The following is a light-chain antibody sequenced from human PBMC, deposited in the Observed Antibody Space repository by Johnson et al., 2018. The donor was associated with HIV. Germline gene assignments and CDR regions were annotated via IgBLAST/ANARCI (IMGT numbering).Light chain of an antibody. CDR1: SSNIGNNY. J-gene: IGLJ1*01. Sequence: QSVLTQPPSVSAAPGQNVNISCSGGSSNIGNNYVSWYQQFPGTAPKLLFYENNKRPSGIPDRFSDSQSGTSATLDITGLHTGDEADDYCGTWGRRRLAGVFGTGTWVTVL. CDR2: ENN. V-gene: IGLV1-51*02. CDR3: GTWGRRRLAGV.